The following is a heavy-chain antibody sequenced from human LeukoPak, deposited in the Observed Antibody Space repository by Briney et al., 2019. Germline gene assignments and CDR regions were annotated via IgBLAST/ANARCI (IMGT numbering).Heavy chain of an antibody. CDR3: ARASRDGYNQNFDH. CDR1: GYDFSTYW. V-gene: IGHV5-51*01. J-gene: IGHJ4*02. CDR2: NQTGGSET. D-gene: IGHD5-24*01. Sequence: GESRKISCKGPGYDFSTYWHAWVRQRQGKGLEWMGINQTGGSETSYDPFFHSLATTSAARSTSTAYLQWSSLWDSETAMYYCARASRDGYNQNFDHWGQGTLVSVSS.